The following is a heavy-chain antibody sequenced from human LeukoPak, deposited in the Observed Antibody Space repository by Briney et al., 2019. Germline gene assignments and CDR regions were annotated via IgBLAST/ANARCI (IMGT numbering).Heavy chain of an antibody. CDR1: GGSFSGYY. D-gene: IGHD4-23*01. V-gene: IGHV4-34*01. Sequence: SETLSLTCAVYGGSFSGYYWSWIRQPPGKGLEWIGEINHSGSTNYNPSLKSRVTISVDTSKNQFSLKLSSVTAADTAVYYCASLYGGNSGGWDQGTLVTVSS. J-gene: IGHJ4*02. CDR2: INHSGST. CDR3: ASLYGGNSGG.